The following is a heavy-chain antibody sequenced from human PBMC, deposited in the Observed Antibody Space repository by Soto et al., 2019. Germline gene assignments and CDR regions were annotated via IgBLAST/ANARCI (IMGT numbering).Heavy chain of an antibody. V-gene: IGHV1-2*02. CDR1: GYTFTDYY. Sequence: ASVKVSCKASGYTFTDYYMHWVRQAPGQGLEWMGWINPNNGGTNYAQKFQGRVTMTRDTSSSTAYMDLSSLISDDTAVYYCARGGTTLSFAMDVWGQGTTVTVSS. CDR2: INPNNGGT. J-gene: IGHJ6*02. CDR3: ARGGTTLSFAMDV.